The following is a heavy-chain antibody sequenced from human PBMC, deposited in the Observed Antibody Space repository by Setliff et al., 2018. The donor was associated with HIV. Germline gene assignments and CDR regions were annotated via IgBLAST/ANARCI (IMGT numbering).Heavy chain of an antibody. CDR1: GFTFSNYG. D-gene: IGHD6-13*01. CDR2: LRFDGSNK. CDR3: AKDRLLDGSSWYYLDY. Sequence: PGGSLRLSCAAFGFTFSNYGMHWVRQAPGKGLEWVAFLRFDGSNKSYGDSVKGRFTISRDNSKNTLYLQMNSLRPEDTALYYCAKDRLLDGSSWYYLDYWGQGTLVTVSS. V-gene: IGHV3-30*02. J-gene: IGHJ4*02.